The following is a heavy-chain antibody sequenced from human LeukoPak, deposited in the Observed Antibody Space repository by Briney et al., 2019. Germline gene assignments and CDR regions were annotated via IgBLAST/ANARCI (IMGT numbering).Heavy chain of an antibody. CDR2: IYYSGST. J-gene: IGHJ4*02. V-gene: IGHV4-59*08. Sequence: SETLSLTCTVSGGSISSYYWSWIRQPPGKGLEWIGYIYYSGSTNYNPSLKSRVTISVDTSKNQFSLKLSSVTAADTAVYYCAKGAWYNWNHYFDYWGQGTLVTVSS. D-gene: IGHD1-20*01. CDR1: GGSISSYY. CDR3: AKGAWYNWNHYFDY.